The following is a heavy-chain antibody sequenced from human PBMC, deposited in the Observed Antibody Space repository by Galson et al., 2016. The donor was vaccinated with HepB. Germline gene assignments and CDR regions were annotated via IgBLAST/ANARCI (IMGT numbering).Heavy chain of an antibody. CDR2: IKSRTDSGTR. CDR3: TTVANYKILTVYSYFDF. V-gene: IGHV3-15*01. D-gene: IGHD3-9*01. Sequence: SLRLSCAASGFTFSTAWMTWVRQAPGKGLEWVGRIKSRTDSGTRDYAAPVIGRFTVSRDDSKNTLYLQMNSLKSEDTAVYFCTTVANYKILTVYSYFDFWGRGALVTVSS. J-gene: IGHJ4*02. CDR1: GFTFSTAW.